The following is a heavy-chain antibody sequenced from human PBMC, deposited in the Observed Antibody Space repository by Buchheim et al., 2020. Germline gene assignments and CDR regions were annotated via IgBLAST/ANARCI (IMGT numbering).Heavy chain of an antibody. CDR3: ARYKDYYGSGSYYNGEGYYYGMDV. J-gene: IGHJ6*02. Sequence: QVQLVQSGAEVKKPGSSVKVSCKASGGTFSSYAISWVRQAPGQGLEWMGGIIPIFGTANYAQKFQGRVTITADKSTSTAYMELSSLRSEDTAVYYCARYKDYYGSGSYYNGEGYYYGMDVWGQGTT. CDR1: GGTFSSYA. V-gene: IGHV1-69*06. D-gene: IGHD3-10*01. CDR2: IIPIFGTA.